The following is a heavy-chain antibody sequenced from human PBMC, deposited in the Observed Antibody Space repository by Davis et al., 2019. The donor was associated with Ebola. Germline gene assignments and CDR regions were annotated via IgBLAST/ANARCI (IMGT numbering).Heavy chain of an antibody. CDR3: ARVPLSGSYYYYGMDV. J-gene: IGHJ6*02. D-gene: IGHD1-26*01. CDR1: GGSISSGGYY. CDR2: IYYSGST. Sequence: MPSETLSLTCTVSGGSISSGGYYWSWIRQHPGKGLEWIGYIYYSGSTYYNPSLKSRVTISVDTSQNQFSLKLSSVTAADTAVYYCARVPLSGSYYYYGMDVWGQGTTVTVSS. V-gene: IGHV4-31*03.